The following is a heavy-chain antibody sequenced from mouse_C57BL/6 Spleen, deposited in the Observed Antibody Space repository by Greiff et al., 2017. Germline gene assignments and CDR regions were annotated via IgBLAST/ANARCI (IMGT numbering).Heavy chain of an antibody. Sequence: QVQLQQPGAELVKPGASVKMSCKASGYTFTSYWITWVKQRPGQGLEWIGDIYPGSGSTNYNEKFKSKATLTVDTSSSTAYMQLSSLTSEDSAVYYCARRIYDPDAMDYWGQGTSVTVSS. CDR1: GYTFTSYW. J-gene: IGHJ4*01. D-gene: IGHD2-3*01. CDR2: IYPGSGST. CDR3: ARRIYDPDAMDY. V-gene: IGHV1-55*01.